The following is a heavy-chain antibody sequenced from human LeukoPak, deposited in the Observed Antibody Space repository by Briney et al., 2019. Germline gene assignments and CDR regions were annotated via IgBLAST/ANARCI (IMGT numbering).Heavy chain of an antibody. V-gene: IGHV3-30*18. CDR3: AKFPGDSSFDY. CDR2: ISYDGSNK. CDR1: GFTFSSYG. D-gene: IGHD3-22*01. J-gene: IGHJ4*02. Sequence: GGSLRLSCAASGFTFSSYGMHWVRQAPGKGLEWVAVISYDGSNKYYADSVKGRFTISRDNSKNTLYLQMNSLRAEDTAVYYCAKFPGDSSFDYGGQGTLVSVSS.